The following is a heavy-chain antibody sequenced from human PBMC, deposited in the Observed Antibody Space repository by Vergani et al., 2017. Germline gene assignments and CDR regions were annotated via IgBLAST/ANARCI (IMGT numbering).Heavy chain of an antibody. CDR1: GGSFTSYH. D-gene: IGHD4-11*01. J-gene: IGHJ6*03. V-gene: IGHV4-34*01. CDR2: IDHTGRH. CDR3: ARVNTETNGHLYYYYYMDV. Sequence: QVQLQQWGGGLLKPSETLSLTCVVNGGSFTSYHWTWIRQSPGEGLEWVGDIDHTGRHDYNPSLKSRLTMSVDKSRNQFSLTLNFVTATDTAIYFCARVNTETNGHLYYYYYMDVWGQGTAVTVS.